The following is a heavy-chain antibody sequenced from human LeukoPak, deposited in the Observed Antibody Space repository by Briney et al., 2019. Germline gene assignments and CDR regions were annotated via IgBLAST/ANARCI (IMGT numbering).Heavy chain of an antibody. CDR2: ISSSSSYI. Sequence: GSLRLSCAASGFTFSSYSMNWVRQAPGKGLEWVSSISSSSSYIYYADSVKGRFTISRDNAKNSLYLQMDSLRPEDTALYHCAKEGCSATNCYINFWGQGTLVTVSS. J-gene: IGHJ4*02. D-gene: IGHD2-2*02. CDR1: GFTFSSYS. CDR3: AKEGCSATNCYINF. V-gene: IGHV3-21*04.